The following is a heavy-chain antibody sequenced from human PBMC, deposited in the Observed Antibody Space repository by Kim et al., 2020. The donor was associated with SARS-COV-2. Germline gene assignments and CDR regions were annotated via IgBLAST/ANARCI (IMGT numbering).Heavy chain of an antibody. V-gene: IGHV4-31*03. CDR3: ARGQSLDS. J-gene: IGHJ5*01. Sequence: SETLSLTCSVSGGSIRSGGKFWTWIRQHPAKGLEWIGYISYSGNPHYSPSLRSRVSISLQTSENQFSLELTSVTAADTAVYYCARGQSLDSSGHGMLV. CDR1: GGSIRSGGKF. CDR2: ISYSGNP.